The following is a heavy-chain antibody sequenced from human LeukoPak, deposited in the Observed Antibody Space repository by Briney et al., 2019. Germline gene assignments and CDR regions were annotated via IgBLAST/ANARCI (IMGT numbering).Heavy chain of an antibody. V-gene: IGHV3-11*04. J-gene: IGHJ4*02. D-gene: IGHD1-26*01. CDR3: ARRGYHDYSGFDY. Sequence: GGSLRLSCAASGFTVSSNYMSWVRQAPGKGLEWVSYISSSGSTIYYADSVKGRFTISRDNAKNSLYLQMKSLRAEDTAVYYCARRGYHDYSGFDYWGQGTLVTVSS. CDR2: ISSSGSTI. CDR1: GFTVSSNY.